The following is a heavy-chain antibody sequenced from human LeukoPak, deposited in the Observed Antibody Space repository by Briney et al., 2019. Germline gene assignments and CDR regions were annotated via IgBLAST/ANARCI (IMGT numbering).Heavy chain of an antibody. Sequence: TGGSLRLSCAASGFTFSSYGIHWVRQAPGKGLEWVAYIQYDGSNEQYADSVKGRFSISRDNSKNILYLHVSSLRAEDTAVYYCAKDRCSNGIGCYYYYMDVWDKGTTVTISS. J-gene: IGHJ6*03. CDR3: AKDRCSNGIGCYYYYMDV. V-gene: IGHV3-30*02. D-gene: IGHD2-8*01. CDR1: GFTFSSYG. CDR2: IQYDGSNE.